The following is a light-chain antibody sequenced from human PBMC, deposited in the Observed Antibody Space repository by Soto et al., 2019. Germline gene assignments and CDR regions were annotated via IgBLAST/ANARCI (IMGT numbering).Light chain of an antibody. Sequence: QSALTQPASVSGSPGQSITISCTGTSSDIGAYNFVSWYQQHPGKAPKLMLYDVNIRPSGVSNRFSGSKSGNTASLTISGLQAEDEADYYCTARTTSTTIISGGGTKVTV. J-gene: IGLJ2*01. CDR2: DVN. CDR1: SSDIGAYNF. CDR3: TARTTSTTII. V-gene: IGLV2-14*03.